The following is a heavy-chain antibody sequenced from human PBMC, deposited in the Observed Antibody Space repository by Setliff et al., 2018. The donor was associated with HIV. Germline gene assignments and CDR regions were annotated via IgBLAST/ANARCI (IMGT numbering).Heavy chain of an antibody. CDR3: ARAGLQFLEWLYYFDY. Sequence: GSLRLSCAASGFTFSSYSMNWVRQAPGKGLEWVSSISSSSSYIYYADSVKGRFTISRDNAKNSLYLQMNSLRAEDTAVYYCARAGLQFLEWLYYFDYWGQGALVTVSS. V-gene: IGHV3-21*01. CDR2: ISSSSSYI. D-gene: IGHD3-3*01. J-gene: IGHJ4*02. CDR1: GFTFSSYS.